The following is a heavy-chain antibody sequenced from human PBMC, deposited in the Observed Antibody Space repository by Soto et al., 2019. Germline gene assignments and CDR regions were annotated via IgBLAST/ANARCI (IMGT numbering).Heavy chain of an antibody. V-gene: IGHV5-51*03. CDR3: ARRGGDYYDSRCYYYPEYIQH. D-gene: IGHD3-22*01. CDR2: MLPLYPHV. CDR1: GFSSSSCW. J-gene: IGHJ1*01. Sequence: PGESLKSSCKGSGFSSSSCWLGWVRQMRGKGLQWMGRMLPLYPHVTYTPSLHRQATISGDTSITTAYLQWISLKASDTAMYYCARRGGDYYDSRCYYYPEYIQHWGHRTLVTQSS.